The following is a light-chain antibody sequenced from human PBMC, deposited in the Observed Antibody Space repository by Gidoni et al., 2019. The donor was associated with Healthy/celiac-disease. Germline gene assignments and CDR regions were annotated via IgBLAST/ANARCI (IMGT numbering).Light chain of an antibody. CDR1: QSVSSY. Sequence: EIVLTQSPATLSLSPGERATLSCRASQSVSSYLAWYQQKPGQAPRLLIYDASNRATGIPARFSGSGSGTDFTHTISSLEPEEFAVYYCQQRSNWPRTFGQXTKLEIK. V-gene: IGKV3-11*01. CDR3: QQRSNWPRT. CDR2: DAS. J-gene: IGKJ2*01.